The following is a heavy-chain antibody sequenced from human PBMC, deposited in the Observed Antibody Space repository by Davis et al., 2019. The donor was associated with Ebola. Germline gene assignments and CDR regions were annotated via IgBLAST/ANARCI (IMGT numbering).Heavy chain of an antibody. CDR3: AKDTGPAATYFDY. D-gene: IGHD2-2*01. CDR1: GFTFSNYA. Sequence: GESLKISCAASGFTFSNYAMSWVRQAPGKGLEWVSAISGSGGSTYYADSVKGRFTISRDNSKNTLYLQMNSLRAEDTAVYYCAKDTGPAATYFDYWGQGTLVTVSS. V-gene: IGHV3-23*01. J-gene: IGHJ4*02. CDR2: ISGSGGST.